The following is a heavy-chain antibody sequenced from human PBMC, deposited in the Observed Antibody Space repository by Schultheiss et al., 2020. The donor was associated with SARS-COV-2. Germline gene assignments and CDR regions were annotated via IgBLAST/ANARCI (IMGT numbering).Heavy chain of an antibody. CDR2: IYYSGTT. CDR1: GGSISSGDYY. J-gene: IGHJ4*02. D-gene: IGHD2-2*01. V-gene: IGHV4-61*08. Sequence: SETLSLTCTVSGGSISSGDYYWSWIRQPPGKGLEWIGYIYYSGTTKYSPSLESRVSISIDTSKNQFSLKLTSVTATDTATYYCARHHYQLFYFDGRWGQGTLVTVSS. CDR3: ARHHYQLFYFDGR.